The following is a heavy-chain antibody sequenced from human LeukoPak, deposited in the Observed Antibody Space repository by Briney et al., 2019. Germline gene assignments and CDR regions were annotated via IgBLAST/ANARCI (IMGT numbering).Heavy chain of an antibody. CDR2: IKSQTDGGTI. J-gene: IGHJ4*02. CDR1: GLTFSDAW. V-gene: IGHV3-15*01. CDR3: TTDYYDILTGYYQPLDY. D-gene: IGHD3-9*01. Sequence: GGSLRLSCAASGLTFSDAWMSWVRQAPGKGLEWVVRIKSQTDGGTIDYAAPVKGRFTISRDDSKNTVYLQMNSLKTEDTAVYYCTTDYYDILTGYYQPLDYWGQGTLVTVSS.